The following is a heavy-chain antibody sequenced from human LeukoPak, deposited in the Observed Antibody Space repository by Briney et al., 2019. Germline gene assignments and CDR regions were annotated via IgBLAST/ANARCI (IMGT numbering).Heavy chain of an antibody. V-gene: IGHV3-53*01. D-gene: IGHD1-26*01. Sequence: GGFLRLSCAASELIFSDNYMSWVRQAPGKGLEWVSILYSGGNTYYTDSVKGRFTISRDNSNNTLYLQMNSLRADDTAVYYCVRTQPRSRLLDRWGQGTLVTVSS. CDR2: LYSGGNT. CDR1: ELIFSDNY. J-gene: IGHJ5*02. CDR3: VRTQPRSRLLDR.